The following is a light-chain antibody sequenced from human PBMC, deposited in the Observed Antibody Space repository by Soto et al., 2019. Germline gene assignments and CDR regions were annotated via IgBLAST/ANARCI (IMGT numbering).Light chain of an antibody. V-gene: IGLV3-21*02. CDR3: QVWDDSSHRVV. Sequence: SYELTQPPSVSVAPGQTARIPCGANNIGTKSVHWYQQKPGQAPVLVVYNNNDRPSGIPERFSGSNSVSTATLAISRVEAGDEADFYCQVWDDSSHRVVFGGGTKLTVL. CDR2: NNN. CDR1: NIGTKS. J-gene: IGLJ2*01.